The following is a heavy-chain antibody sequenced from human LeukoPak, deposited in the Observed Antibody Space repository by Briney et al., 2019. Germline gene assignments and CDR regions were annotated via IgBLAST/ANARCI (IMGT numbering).Heavy chain of an antibody. Sequence: SETLSLTCTVPGGSISTYYWSWIRQTPETGLEWIGDVYHSGSTNYNPSLKSRVTISVDTSKNQFSLKLTSVTAADTAVYYCARGGKATVVTMWGQGILVTVSS. CDR3: ARGGKATVVTM. CDR1: GGSISTYY. V-gene: IGHV4-59*12. J-gene: IGHJ4*02. CDR2: VYHSGST. D-gene: IGHD4-23*01.